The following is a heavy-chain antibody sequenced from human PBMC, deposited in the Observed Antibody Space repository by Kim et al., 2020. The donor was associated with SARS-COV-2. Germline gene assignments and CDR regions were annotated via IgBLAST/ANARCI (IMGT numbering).Heavy chain of an antibody. V-gene: IGHV3-21*01. CDR2: ISSSSSYI. J-gene: IGHJ2*01. CDR3: ASLHCGGDCYSRGYFDL. CDR1: GFTFSSYS. D-gene: IGHD2-21*02. Sequence: GGSLRLSCAASGFTFSSYSMNWVRQAPGKGLEWVSSISSSSSYIYYADSVKGRFTISRDNAKNSLYLQMNSLRAEDTAVYYCASLHCGGDCYSRGYFDLWGRGTLVTVSS.